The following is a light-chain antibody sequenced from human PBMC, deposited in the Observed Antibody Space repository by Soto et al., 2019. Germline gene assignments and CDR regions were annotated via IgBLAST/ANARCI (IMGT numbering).Light chain of an antibody. CDR2: DAS. J-gene: IGKJ1*01. Sequence: GDRVTITCRASQSISSWLAWYQQKPGKAPKLLIYDASSLESGVPSRFSGSGSGTQFTLTISSLQPDDFATYYCQQYNNYPWTFGQGTKVDNK. CDR3: QQYNNYPWT. V-gene: IGKV1-5*01. CDR1: QSISSW.